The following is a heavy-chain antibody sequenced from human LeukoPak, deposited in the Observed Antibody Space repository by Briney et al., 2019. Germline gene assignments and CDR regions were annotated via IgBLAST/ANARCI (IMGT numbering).Heavy chain of an antibody. CDR1: GGSFSGYY. CDR3: ATTYDYVWGSYSRDYFDY. CDR2: INHSGST. V-gene: IGHV4-34*01. Sequence: SETLSLTCAVYGGSFSGYYWSWLRQPPGKGLEWSGEINHSGSTNYNPSLKSRVTISVDTSKNPFSLQRSSVTAADTAVYYCATTYDYVWGSYSRDYFDYWGQGTLVTVSS. J-gene: IGHJ4*02. D-gene: IGHD3-16*01.